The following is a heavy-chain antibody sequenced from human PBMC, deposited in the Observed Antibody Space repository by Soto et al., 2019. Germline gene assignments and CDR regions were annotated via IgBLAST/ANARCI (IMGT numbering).Heavy chain of an antibody. D-gene: IGHD3-9*01. J-gene: IGHJ4*02. Sequence: SETLSLTCTVSGGSISSGGYYWSWIRQHPGKGLEWIGYIYYSGSTYYNPSLKSRVTISVDTSKNQFSLKLSSVTAADTAEYYCARWTNYDILPGPFDYWGQGTLVTVSS. CDR1: GGSISSGGYY. CDR2: IYYSGST. CDR3: ARWTNYDILPGPFDY. V-gene: IGHV4-31*03.